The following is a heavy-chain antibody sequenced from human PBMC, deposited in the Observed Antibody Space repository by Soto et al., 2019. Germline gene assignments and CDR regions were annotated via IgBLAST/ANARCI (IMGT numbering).Heavy chain of an antibody. J-gene: IGHJ6*02. V-gene: IGHV3-30*18. D-gene: IGHD6-6*01. CDR2: ISYDGTKK. Sequence: QVQLMESGGGVVQPGKSLRLSCVGSGFTFSSYGMHWVRQAPGKGLEWVAGISYDGTKKYYGDSVNGRFSISRDNSRQTVYLQMDSLRAEDTAVYYCAKVGSIAVYHYHYALDVWGQGTTVTVSS. CDR3: AKVGSIAVYHYHYALDV. CDR1: GFTFSSYG.